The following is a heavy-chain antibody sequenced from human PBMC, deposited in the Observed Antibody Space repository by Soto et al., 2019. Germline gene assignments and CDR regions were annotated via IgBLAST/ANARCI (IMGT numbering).Heavy chain of an antibody. CDR3: ARVSEYYYDSSGYQNFDY. D-gene: IGHD3-22*01. Sequence: SETLSLTCTVSGGSISSGDYYWSWIRQPPGKGLEWIGYIYYSGSTYYNPSLKSRVTISVDTSKNQFSLKLSSVTAADTAVYYCARVSEYYYDSSGYQNFDYWAREPWSPSPQ. J-gene: IGHJ4*02. CDR2: IYYSGST. V-gene: IGHV4-30-4*01. CDR1: GGSISSGDYY.